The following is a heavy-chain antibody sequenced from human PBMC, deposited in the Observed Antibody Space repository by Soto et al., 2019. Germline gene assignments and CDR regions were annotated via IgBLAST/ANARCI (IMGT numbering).Heavy chain of an antibody. D-gene: IGHD3-10*01. J-gene: IGHJ6*02. V-gene: IGHV3-23*01. CDR2: ISGSGGST. CDR1: GFTFSSYA. Sequence: VGSLRLSCAASGFTFSSYAMSWVRQAPGKGLEWVSAISGSGGSTYYADSVKGRFTISRDNSKNTLYLQMNSLRAEDTAVYYCAKSDGSGSYVYGMDVWGQGTTVTVSS. CDR3: AKSDGSGSYVYGMDV.